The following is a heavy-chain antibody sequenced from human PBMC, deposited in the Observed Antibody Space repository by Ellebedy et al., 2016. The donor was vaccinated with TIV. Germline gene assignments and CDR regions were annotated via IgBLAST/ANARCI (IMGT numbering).Heavy chain of an antibody. CDR3: ARGLLTRAAVAGERLFDY. V-gene: IGHV4-31*03. D-gene: IGHD6-19*01. CDR1: GGSISSGGYY. Sequence: MPSETLSLTCTVSGGSISSGGYYWSWIRQHPGKGLEWIGYIYYSGSTYYNPSLKSRVTISVDTSKNQFSLKLSSVTAADTAVYYCARGLLTRAAVAGERLFDYWGQGTLVTVSS. CDR2: IYYSGST. J-gene: IGHJ4*02.